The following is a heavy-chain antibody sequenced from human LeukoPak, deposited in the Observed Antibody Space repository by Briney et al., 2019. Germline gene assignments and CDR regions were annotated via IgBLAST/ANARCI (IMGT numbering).Heavy chain of an antibody. Sequence: GGSLRLSCAASGFTFSSYWMNWARQAPGKGLEWVASINHNGNVNYYVDSVKGRFTISRDNAKNSLYLQMSNLRAEDTAVYFCARDWAYYYDSSPWGQGTLVTVSP. J-gene: IGHJ5*02. CDR1: GFTFSSYW. CDR3: ARDWAYYYDSSP. V-gene: IGHV3-7*03. CDR2: INHNGNVN. D-gene: IGHD3-22*01.